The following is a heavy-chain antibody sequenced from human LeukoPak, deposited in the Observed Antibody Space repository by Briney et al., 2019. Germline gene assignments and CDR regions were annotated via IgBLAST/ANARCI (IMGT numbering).Heavy chain of an antibody. D-gene: IGHD4-11*01. V-gene: IGHV3-11*03. Sequence: NPGGSLILSCAASGFIFSDYYMSWMRQAPGKGLEWLSYIDGSSSRTNYADSVKGRFTISRDNVKNSLYLQMNSLRAEDTAVYFCARRGTDYCTPSSCHPNWFAPWGQGTQVTVSS. CDR1: GFIFSDYY. J-gene: IGHJ5*02. CDR3: ARRGTDYCTPSSCHPNWFAP. CDR2: IDGSSSRT.